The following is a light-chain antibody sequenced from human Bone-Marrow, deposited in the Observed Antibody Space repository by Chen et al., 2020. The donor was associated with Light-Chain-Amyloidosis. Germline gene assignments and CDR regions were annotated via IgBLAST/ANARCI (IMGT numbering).Light chain of an antibody. CDR2: RDT. CDR3: QSADSSGTYEAI. J-gene: IGLJ2*01. V-gene: IGLV3-25*03. Sequence: SYELTQPPSVSVSPGQTARINCPGDDLPTKYAYWYQQKPGQAPVLVIHRDTERPSGISERFSGSSSGTTATLTISGVQAEDEADYHCQSADSSGTYEAIFGGGTKLTVL. CDR1: DLPTKY.